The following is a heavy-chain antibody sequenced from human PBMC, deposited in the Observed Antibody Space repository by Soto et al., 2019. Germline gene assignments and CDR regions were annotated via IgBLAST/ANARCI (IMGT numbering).Heavy chain of an antibody. D-gene: IGHD2-8*02. Sequence: PSETLSLTCTVSGGSISNYYWSWIRQPPGKGLEWIGYIYFSGGTNYNPSLKSRVTISIDTSKNQFSLKLTSVTDADTAVYYCARGTTGTSYFFDYWGQGTLVTVSX. J-gene: IGHJ4*02. CDR1: GGSISNYY. CDR2: IYFSGGT. V-gene: IGHV4-59*01. CDR3: ARGTTGTSYFFDY.